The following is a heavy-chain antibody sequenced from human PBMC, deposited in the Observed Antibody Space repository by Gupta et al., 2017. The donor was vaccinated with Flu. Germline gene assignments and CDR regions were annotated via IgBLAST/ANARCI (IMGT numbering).Heavy chain of an antibody. Sequence: QVQLVESGGGVVQPGRSLRLSCAASGFTFSNYGMHWVRQAPGKGLEWVTFISYDGSNKYYADSVKGRFTISRDNSKNTLYLQMNSLRAEDTAVYYCAKPTSGYYRANPDCWGQGILVTVSS. CDR2: ISYDGSNK. J-gene: IGHJ4*02. CDR1: GFTFSNYG. D-gene: IGHD3-22*01. CDR3: AKPTSGYYRANPDC. V-gene: IGHV3-30*18.